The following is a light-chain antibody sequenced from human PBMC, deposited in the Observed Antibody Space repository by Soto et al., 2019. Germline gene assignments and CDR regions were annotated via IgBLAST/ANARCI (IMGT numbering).Light chain of an antibody. Sequence: DIVMTQSPLSLPVTPAEPASISCRCSQSLLHSNGYNYLDWYLQKPGQSPQLLIYLGSNRASGVPDRFSGSGSGTDFTLKISRVDAEDVGVYYCMQALQTPLTFGGGTKVEIK. CDR2: LGS. V-gene: IGKV2-28*01. J-gene: IGKJ4*01. CDR1: QSLLHSNGYNY. CDR3: MQALQTPLT.